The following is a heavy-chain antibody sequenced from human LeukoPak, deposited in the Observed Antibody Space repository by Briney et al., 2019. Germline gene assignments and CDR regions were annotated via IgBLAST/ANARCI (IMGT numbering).Heavy chain of an antibody. CDR3: ARSQQLIRTFDS. CDR1: GGSMSSYY. D-gene: IGHD6-13*01. CDR2: IYYSGDT. J-gene: IGHJ4*02. Sequence: SETLSLTCTVSGGSMSSYYWTWIRQPPGKGLEWIGYIYYSGDTNYNPSLKSRVTMSVDTSKNQFSLKLSSVTAADTAVYYCARSQQLIRTFDSWGQGTPVTVSS. V-gene: IGHV4-59*01.